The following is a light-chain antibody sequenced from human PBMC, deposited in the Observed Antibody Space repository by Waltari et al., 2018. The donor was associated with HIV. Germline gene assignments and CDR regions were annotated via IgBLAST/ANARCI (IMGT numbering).Light chain of an antibody. CDR2: EFS. CDR1: SSDVGDYNY. Sequence: QSALTQPPSASGSPGQSVTISCTGTSSDVGDYNYVSWYQQHPGKAPKLMIYEFSKRPSGVPDRFSGSKSGNTASLTVSGLQAEDEADYYCSSGRRKVFGGGTKLTVL. V-gene: IGLV2-8*01. CDR3: SSGRRKV. J-gene: IGLJ3*02.